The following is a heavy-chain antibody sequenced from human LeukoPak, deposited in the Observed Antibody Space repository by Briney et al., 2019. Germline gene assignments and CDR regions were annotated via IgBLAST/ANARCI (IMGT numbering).Heavy chain of an antibody. V-gene: IGHV3-73*01. CDR2: IRSKANSYAT. D-gene: IGHD3-22*01. CDR3: TRLEGGYYDSSGYYSY. J-gene: IGHJ4*02. CDR1: GFTFSGSA. Sequence: GGSLRLSCAACGFTFSGSAMHWVRQASGKGLEWVGRIRSKANSYATAYAASVKGRFTISRDDSKNTAYLQMNSLKTEDTAVYYCTRLEGGYYDSSGYYSYWGQGTLVTVSS.